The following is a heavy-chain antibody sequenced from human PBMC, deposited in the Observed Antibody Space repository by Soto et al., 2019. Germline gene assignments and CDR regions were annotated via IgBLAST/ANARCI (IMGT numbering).Heavy chain of an antibody. J-gene: IGHJ2*01. V-gene: IGHV4-61*03. CDR1: GGSISNASFY. CDR3: VRMLASIWYADL. D-gene: IGHD2-21*01. Sequence: QVQLQESGPGLVKPSQTLSLTCPVSGGSISNASFYWTWIRQAPGTGLEYIGYIFYTGGTNYNPSLIRRVIRSLERFKNHFSLKLMSLTAAATSVYYCVRMLASIWYADLWGRDTLV. CDR2: IFYTGGT.